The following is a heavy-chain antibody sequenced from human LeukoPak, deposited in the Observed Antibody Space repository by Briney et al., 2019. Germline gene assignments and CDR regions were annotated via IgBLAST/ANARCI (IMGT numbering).Heavy chain of an antibody. J-gene: IGHJ4*02. V-gene: IGHV3-23*01. Sequence: GGPLRLSCAASGFPFRSYAMYWVRQAPGKGLEWVTGICGSGGSTHYADAVKGRFTISRDNSKNTVYVQMNSLRAEDTVVYYCARQAGDKFWDHWGQGTRVIVSS. CDR1: GFPFRSYA. CDR3: ARQAGDKFWDH. CDR2: ICGSGGST.